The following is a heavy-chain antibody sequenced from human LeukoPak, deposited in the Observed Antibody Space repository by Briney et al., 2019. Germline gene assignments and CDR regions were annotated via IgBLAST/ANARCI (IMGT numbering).Heavy chain of an antibody. Sequence: GGSLRLSCAASGFTFYSYAMSWVRQAPGKGLEWVSAISGSGASTYYADSVQGRFTITRDNSKNMVFLQMNSLTAEDTAVYFCARWKFGESESPYFYFYFGMDVWGQGPTVTVSS. D-gene: IGHD3-10*01. CDR3: ARWKFGESESPYFYFYFGMDV. V-gene: IGHV3-23*01. J-gene: IGHJ6*02. CDR1: GFTFYSYA. CDR2: ISGSGAST.